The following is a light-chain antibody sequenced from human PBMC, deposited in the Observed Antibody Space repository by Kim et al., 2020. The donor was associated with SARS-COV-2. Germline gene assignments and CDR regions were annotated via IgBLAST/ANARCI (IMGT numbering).Light chain of an antibody. Sequence: DIQMTQSPSTLSASVGDRVTITCRASQSISNWLAWYQQKPGKVPNLLIYDVSTLETGVPSRFSGSGSGTEFTLTISGLQPDDFATYSCLHYNNPSGTFGRGTKVDIK. V-gene: IGKV1-5*01. J-gene: IGKJ4*02. CDR3: LHYNNPSGT. CDR2: DVS. CDR1: QSISNW.